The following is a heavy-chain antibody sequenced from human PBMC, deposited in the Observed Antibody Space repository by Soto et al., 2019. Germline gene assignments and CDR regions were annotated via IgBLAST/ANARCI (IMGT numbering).Heavy chain of an antibody. CDR3: ARVLHYCDYPLGY. J-gene: IGHJ4*02. CDR1: GYTFTSYD. CDR2: ISAYNGNT. Sequence: QVQLVQSGAEVKKPGASVKVSCKASGYTFTSYDISWVRQAPGQGLEWMGWISAYNGNTNYAQNLQGRVTMTTDTSTSIAYMELRSLRSDGTAVYYFARVLHYCDYPLGYWGQGTLVTVSS. V-gene: IGHV1-18*01. D-gene: IGHD4-17*01.